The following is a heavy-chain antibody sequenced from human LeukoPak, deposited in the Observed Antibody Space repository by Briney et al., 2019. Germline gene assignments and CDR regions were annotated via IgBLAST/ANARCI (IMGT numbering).Heavy chain of an antibody. CDR3: AREGVPGGLDS. D-gene: IGHD2-8*02. CDR1: GFTFSLYW. J-gene: IGHJ4*02. V-gene: IGHV3-74*01. CDR2: VKPDGTT. Sequence: LXLSCAASGFTFSLYWMHWVREGPGRGVVCVSRVKPDGTTAYAHSVRGRFTISRDNATNTLFLQMNSLTAEDTAVYYCAREGVPGGLDSWGRGTLVTVSS.